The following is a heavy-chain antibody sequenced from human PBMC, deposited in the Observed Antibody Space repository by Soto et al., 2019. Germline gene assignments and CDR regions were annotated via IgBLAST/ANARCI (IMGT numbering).Heavy chain of an antibody. J-gene: IGHJ4*02. D-gene: IGHD6-19*01. CDR3: AKDRSSGWYVVPQGPLDY. Sequence: GESLRLSCAASGFTFSSYAMSWVRQAPGKGLEWVSAISGSGGSTYYADSVKGRFTISRDNSKNTLYLQMNSLRAEDTAVYYCAKDRSSGWYVVPQGPLDYWGQGTLVTVSS. CDR2: ISGSGGST. V-gene: IGHV3-23*01. CDR1: GFTFSSYA.